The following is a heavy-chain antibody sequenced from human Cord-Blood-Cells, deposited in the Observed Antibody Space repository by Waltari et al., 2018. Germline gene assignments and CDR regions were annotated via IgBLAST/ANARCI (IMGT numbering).Heavy chain of an antibody. CDR3: ARGNTANGHDP. D-gene: IGHD5-18*01. CDR2: IIPILGIA. J-gene: IGHJ5*02. V-gene: IGHV1-69*09. CDR1: GVAFSSYA. Sequence: QVQLVQSGDEVKKPVSSLTVSCKASGVAFSSYAISSVRQAPGQGLEWMGRIIPILGIANYAQKFQGRVTITADKSTSTAYMELSSLRSEDTAVYYCARGNTANGHDPWGQGTLVTVSS.